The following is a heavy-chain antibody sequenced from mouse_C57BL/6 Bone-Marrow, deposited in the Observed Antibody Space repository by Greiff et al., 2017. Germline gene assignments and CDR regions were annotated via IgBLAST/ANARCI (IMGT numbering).Heavy chain of an antibody. CDR2: IDPSDSYT. CDR3: ARSLYYYGSSWYFDV. CDR1: GYTFTSYW. Sequence: VQLQQPGAELVMPGASVKLSCKASGYTFTSYWMHWVKQRPGQGLEWIGEIDPSDSYTNYNQKFKGKSTLTVDKSSSTAYMQLSSRTSEDSAVYYCARSLYYYGSSWYFDVWGTGTTVTVSS. D-gene: IGHD1-1*01. V-gene: IGHV1-69*01. J-gene: IGHJ1*03.